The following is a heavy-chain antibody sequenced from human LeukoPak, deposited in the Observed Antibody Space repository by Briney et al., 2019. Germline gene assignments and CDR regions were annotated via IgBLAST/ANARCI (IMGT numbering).Heavy chain of an antibody. CDR3: ARGSWGSDFDY. CDR1: GGSISSYY. D-gene: IGHD3-16*01. V-gene: IGHV4-59*01. J-gene: IGHJ4*02. Sequence: SETLSLTCTVSGGSISSYYWSWIRQPPGKGLEWIGYIYYSGSTNYNPSLKSRATISVDTSKNQFSLKLSSVTAADTAVYYCARGSWGSDFDYWGQGTLVTVSS. CDR2: IYYSGST.